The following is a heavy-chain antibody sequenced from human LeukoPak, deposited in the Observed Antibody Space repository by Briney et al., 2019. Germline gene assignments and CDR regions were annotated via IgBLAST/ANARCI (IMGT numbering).Heavy chain of an antibody. CDR2: IYYSGST. CDR3: ARLGRYGDYVIAFDI. CDR1: GGSISSYY. V-gene: IGHV4-59*08. J-gene: IGHJ3*02. Sequence: PSETLSLTCSVSGGSISSYYWSWIRQPPGKGLEWIGYIYYSGSTNYNPSLKSRVTISVDTSKNQFSLKLSSVTAADTAVYYCARLGRYGDYVIAFDIWGQGTMVTVSS. D-gene: IGHD4-17*01.